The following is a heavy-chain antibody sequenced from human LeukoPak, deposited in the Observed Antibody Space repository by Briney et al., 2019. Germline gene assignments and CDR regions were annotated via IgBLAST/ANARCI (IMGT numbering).Heavy chain of an antibody. Sequence: GGSLRLSCAASGFTFSDYYMSWIRQAPGKGLKWVSYISSSGSTIYYADSVKGRFTISRDNAKNSLYLQMNSLRAEDTAVYYCARDRYSGYDSEIFDYWGQGTLVTVSS. D-gene: IGHD5-12*01. V-gene: IGHV3-11*01. CDR2: ISSSGSTI. CDR3: ARDRYSGYDSEIFDY. CDR1: GFTFSDYY. J-gene: IGHJ4*02.